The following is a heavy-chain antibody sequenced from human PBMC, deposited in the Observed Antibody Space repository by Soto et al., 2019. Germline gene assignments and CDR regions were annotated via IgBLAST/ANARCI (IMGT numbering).Heavy chain of an antibody. CDR1: GYTFTSYV. V-gene: IGHV1-18*04. CDR2: ISPYNGNT. CDR3: ARAGGVWGSFRYFDY. J-gene: IGHJ4*02. Sequence: QVQLVQSGVEVQKPGASVKVSCKASGYTFTSYVINWLRQAPGQGLEWMGWISPYNGNTNYGQNLQGRVTMTTDTSTSIVDMELRSLRSDDTAVYYCARAGGVWGSFRYFDYWGQGTLVTVSP. D-gene: IGHD3-16*02.